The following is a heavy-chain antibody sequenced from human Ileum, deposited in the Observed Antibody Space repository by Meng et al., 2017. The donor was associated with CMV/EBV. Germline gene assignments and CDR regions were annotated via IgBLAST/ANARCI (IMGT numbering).Heavy chain of an antibody. CDR1: RFIFSGYS. CDR2: ISPTSSYM. Sequence: TRFIFSGYSMSRLRQTPGEGLEYISSISPTSSYMFYTDSVKGRITISRDKAKISLYLRMDGLRAEYKAVNFCEGRTSNYDVLTGPHWGQGTLVTVSS. D-gene: IGHD3-9*01. J-gene: IGHJ4*02. CDR3: EGRTSNYDVLTGPH. V-gene: IGHV3-21*01.